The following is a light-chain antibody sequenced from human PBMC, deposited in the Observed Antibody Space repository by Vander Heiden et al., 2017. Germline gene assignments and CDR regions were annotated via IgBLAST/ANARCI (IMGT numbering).Light chain of an antibody. CDR3: QQLNSYPLFT. J-gene: IGKJ3*01. CDR1: QGISSY. Sequence: IQLTKSPSSLSASGGNGVTTACRASQGISSYVAWYQQKPGKAPKLLIYAASTLQSGVPSRFSGSGSGTDFTLTISSLQPEDFATYCCQQLNSYPLFTFGPGTKVDIK. V-gene: IGKV1-9*01. CDR2: AAS.